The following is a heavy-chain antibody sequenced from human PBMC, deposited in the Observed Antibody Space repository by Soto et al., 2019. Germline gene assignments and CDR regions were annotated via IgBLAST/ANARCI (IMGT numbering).Heavy chain of an antibody. J-gene: IGHJ6*03. CDR1: GGTFSSYT. V-gene: IGHV1-69*08. CDR2: IIPILGIA. CDR3: ARDLVKDVYSSRWYDSYYYYMDV. D-gene: IGHD6-13*01. Sequence: QVQLVQSGAEVKKPGSSVKVSCKASGGTFSSYTISWVRQAPGQGLEWMGRIIPILGIANYAQKFQGRVTITYDKSTSTDYMELSRLRSEDTAVYYCARDLVKDVYSSRWYDSYYYYMDVWGQGNTVTVSS.